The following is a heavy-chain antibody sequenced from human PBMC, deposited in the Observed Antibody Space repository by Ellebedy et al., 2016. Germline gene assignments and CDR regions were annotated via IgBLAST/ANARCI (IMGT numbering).Heavy chain of an antibody. CDR1: GFTFSDYH. J-gene: IGHJ3*02. Sequence: GESLKISCAASGFTFSDYHLSWIRQAPGKGLEWLSYISGNGRYTNYADAVTGRFTISRDNAKNSLYLQMNSLRGEDTAVYYCARDHFNCNGQYDAFDIWGRGTMVTVAS. CDR3: ARDHFNCNGQYDAFDI. D-gene: IGHD4-11*01. CDR2: ISGNGRYT. V-gene: IGHV3-11*06.